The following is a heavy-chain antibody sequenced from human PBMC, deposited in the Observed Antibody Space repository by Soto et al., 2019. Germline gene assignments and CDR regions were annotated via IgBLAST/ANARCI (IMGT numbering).Heavy chain of an antibody. CDR2: IYHSGST. V-gene: IGHV4-30-2*01. CDR3: VRGAPRYYGSGQNWSGP. D-gene: IGHD3-10*01. Sequence: PSETLSLTCAVSGGSISSGGYSWSWIRQPPGKGLEWIGYIYHSGSTYYNPSLKSRVTISVDRSTNQFSLKLSSVTAADTAVYYCVRGAPRYYGSGQNWSGPWGQGKLVTVSS. CDR1: GGSISSGGYS. J-gene: IGHJ5*02.